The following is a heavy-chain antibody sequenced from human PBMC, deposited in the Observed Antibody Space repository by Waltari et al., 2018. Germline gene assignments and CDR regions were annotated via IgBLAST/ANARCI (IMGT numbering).Heavy chain of an antibody. D-gene: IGHD6-6*01. CDR1: GYTFTSYD. J-gene: IGHJ4*02. CDR3: AKDAGPYSSSSRDSGYFDY. V-gene: IGHV1-8*01. Sequence: QVQLVQSGAEVKKPGASVKVSCKASGYTFTSYDINWVRQATGQGLEWMGWMNPNRGNTGYAQKFQGRVTMTRNTSISTAYMELSSLRSEDTAVYYCAKDAGPYSSSSRDSGYFDYWGQGTLVTVSS. CDR2: MNPNRGNT.